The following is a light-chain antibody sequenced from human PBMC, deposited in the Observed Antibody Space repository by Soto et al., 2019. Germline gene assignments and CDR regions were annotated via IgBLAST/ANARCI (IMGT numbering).Light chain of an antibody. CDR3: QQYGSSYT. V-gene: IGKV3-20*01. CDR1: QSVSSSY. CDR2: GAS. J-gene: IGKJ2*01. Sequence: EIVLTQCPGTRWCSAGERATLSCRASQSVSSSYLAWYQQKGGQAPRLLIYGASRRATGIPDRFSGSGSGTDFTLTISRLEPEDFAVYFCQQYGSSYTFGQGTKVDIK.